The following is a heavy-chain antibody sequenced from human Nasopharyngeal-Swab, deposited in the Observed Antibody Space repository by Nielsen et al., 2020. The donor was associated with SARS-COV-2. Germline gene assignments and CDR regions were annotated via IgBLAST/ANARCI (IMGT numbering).Heavy chain of an antibody. Sequence: WIRQPPGKGLEWIGEINRSGSTNYNPSLKSRVTISVDTSKNQFSLKLSSATAADTAVYYCARVTGYYYYYMDGWGKGTTVTVSS. CDR3: ARVTGYYYYYMDG. D-gene: IGHD3-9*01. CDR2: INRSGST. V-gene: IGHV4-34*01. J-gene: IGHJ6*03.